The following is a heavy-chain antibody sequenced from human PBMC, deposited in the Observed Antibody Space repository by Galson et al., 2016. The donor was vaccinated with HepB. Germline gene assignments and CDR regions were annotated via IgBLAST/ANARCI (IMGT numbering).Heavy chain of an antibody. Sequence: SVKVSCKASGVTFRSYIITWVRQAPGQGLEWMGGIIPIFHNVKSAQKFQGRVIITADASTSTAYMELSSLRPEDTAVYYCATKPRYCSGENCYYFGMDVWG. CDR2: IIPIFHNV. CDR1: GVTFRSYI. J-gene: IGHJ6*02. V-gene: IGHV1-69*13. CDR3: ATKPRYCSGENCYYFGMDV. D-gene: IGHD2-15*01.